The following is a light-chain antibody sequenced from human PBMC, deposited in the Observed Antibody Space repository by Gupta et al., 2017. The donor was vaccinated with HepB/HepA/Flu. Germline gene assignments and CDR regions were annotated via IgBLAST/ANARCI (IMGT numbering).Light chain of an antibody. Sequence: ELVLTQSPATLSLSPGERATLSCRASESIRYYLGWYQQKPGQAPRLVIDDASTRAPGIPARFSGSGSGTDFTLTISSLEPEDFAVYYCQQRSKWPLTFGGGTKVEIK. CDR3: QQRSKWPLT. V-gene: IGKV3-11*01. CDR2: DAS. CDR1: ESIRYY. J-gene: IGKJ4*01.